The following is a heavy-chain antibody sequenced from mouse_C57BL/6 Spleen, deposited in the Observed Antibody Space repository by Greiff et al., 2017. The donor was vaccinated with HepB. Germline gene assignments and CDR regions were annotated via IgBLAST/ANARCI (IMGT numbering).Heavy chain of an antibody. CDR1: GYTFTSYW. D-gene: IGHD1-1*01. J-gene: IGHJ1*03. V-gene: IGHV1-52*01. CDR3: SSTVTTVVATGYFDV. Sequence: VQLQQPGAELVKPGSSVKLSCKASGYTFTSYWMHWVKQRPIQGLEWIGNIDPSDSETHYNQKFKDKATLTVDKSSSTAYMQLSSLTSEDSAVYYCSSTVTTVVATGYFDVWGTGTTVTVSS. CDR2: IDPSDSET.